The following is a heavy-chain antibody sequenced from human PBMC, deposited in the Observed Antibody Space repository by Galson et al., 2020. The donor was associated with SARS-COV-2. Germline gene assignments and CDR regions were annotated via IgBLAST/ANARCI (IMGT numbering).Heavy chain of an antibody. CDR1: GGSISSSSYY. J-gene: IGHJ5*02. CDR2: IYYSGST. D-gene: IGHD2-2*01. Sequence: SQTLSLTCTVSGGSISSSSYYWGWIRQPPGKGLEWIGSIYYSGSTYYNPSLKSRVTISVDTSKNQFSLKLSSVTAADTAVYYCARVGDMVVVPAADVWFDPWGQGTLVTVSS. CDR3: ARVGDMVVVPAADVWFDP. V-gene: IGHV4-39*07.